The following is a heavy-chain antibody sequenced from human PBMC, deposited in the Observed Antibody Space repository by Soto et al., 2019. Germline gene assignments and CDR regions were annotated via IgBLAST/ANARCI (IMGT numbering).Heavy chain of an antibody. V-gene: IGHV3-21*06. CDR1: GFTLRTYT. CDR3: VRGMNPLF. J-gene: IGHJ4*01. CDR2: ISISSSDR. Sequence: KAVGSLRLSCAASGFTLRTYTMNWVRQAPGKGLEWVSSISISSSDRYYADSVRGRFTISRDNAKNALYLQMNSLRADDTAVYFCVRGMNPLFGGQGTLVTVSS.